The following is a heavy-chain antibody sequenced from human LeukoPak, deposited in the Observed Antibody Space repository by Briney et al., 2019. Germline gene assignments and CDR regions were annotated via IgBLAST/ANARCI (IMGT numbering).Heavy chain of an antibody. D-gene: IGHD2-2*01. Sequence: GGSLRLFCAASGFTVSSNYMSWVLQAPCTMLDSFLVIYSGGSTYYADPVKGRFTISRDNSKNSLYLQMNSLRAEDTAVYYCARDTPPRYCSSTSCYRSHEYFQHWGQGTLVTVSS. CDR3: ARDTPPRYCSSTSCYRSHEYFQH. CDR2: IYSGGST. J-gene: IGHJ1*01. CDR1: GFTVSSNY. V-gene: IGHV3-66*01.